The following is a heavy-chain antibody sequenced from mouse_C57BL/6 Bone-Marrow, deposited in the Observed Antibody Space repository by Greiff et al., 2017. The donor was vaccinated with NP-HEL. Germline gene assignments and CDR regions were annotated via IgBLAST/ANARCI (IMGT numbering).Heavy chain of an antibody. D-gene: IGHD2-3*01. CDR2: ISSGGSYT. CDR3: ARRHYDYGYVDV. J-gene: IGHJ1*03. Sequence: EVKLVESGGDLVKPGGSLKLSCAASGFTFSSYSMSWVRQTPDKRLEWVATISSGGSYTYYPDSVKGRFTISRDDAKNTLYLQMSSLKSEDTAMYCCARRHYDYGYVDVWGTGTTVTVTS. V-gene: IGHV5-6*02. CDR1: GFTFSSYS.